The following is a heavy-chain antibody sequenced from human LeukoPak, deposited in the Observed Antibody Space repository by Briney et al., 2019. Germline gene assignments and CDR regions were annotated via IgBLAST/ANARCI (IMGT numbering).Heavy chain of an antibody. CDR3: ARAAAGGDDPFDV. CDR1: GYTFKNYD. J-gene: IGHJ3*01. D-gene: IGHD6-25*01. Sequence: GASVKVSCKASGYTFKNYDINEVRQAPGQGLEGMAWMNPNNDNAGSAQKFQGRVTMTRDNSINTAYMELSSLRSDDTGVYYCARAAAGGDDPFDVWGQGSLIIVSS. V-gene: IGHV1-8*01. CDR2: MNPNNDNA.